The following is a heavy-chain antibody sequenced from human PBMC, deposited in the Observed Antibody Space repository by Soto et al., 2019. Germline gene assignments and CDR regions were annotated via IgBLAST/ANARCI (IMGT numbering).Heavy chain of an antibody. CDR1: GYTFTSYG. J-gene: IGHJ4*02. V-gene: IGHV1-18*01. D-gene: IGHD3-3*01. CDR2: ISAYNGNT. CDR3: ARDSGYYDFWSGYYFDY. Sequence: ASVKVSCKASGYTFTSYGISWVRQAPGQGLEWMGWISAYNGNTNYAQKLQGRVTMTTDTSTSTAYMELGSLRSDDTAVYYCARDSGYYDFWSGYYFDYWGQGTLVTVSS.